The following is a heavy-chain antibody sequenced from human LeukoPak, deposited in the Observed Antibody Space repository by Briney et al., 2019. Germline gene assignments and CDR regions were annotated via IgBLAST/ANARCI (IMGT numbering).Heavy chain of an antibody. CDR2: IYYSGST. CDR3: ARHGRAPRVLDFDY. J-gene: IGHJ4*02. V-gene: IGHV4-59*08. Sequence: PSETLSLTCTVSGGPISSYCWSWIRQPPGKGLEWIGYIYYSGSTNYNPSLKSRVTISVDTSKNQFSLKLSSVTAADTAVYYCARHGRAPRVLDFDYWGQGTLVTVSS. D-gene: IGHD1-1*01. CDR1: GGPISSYC.